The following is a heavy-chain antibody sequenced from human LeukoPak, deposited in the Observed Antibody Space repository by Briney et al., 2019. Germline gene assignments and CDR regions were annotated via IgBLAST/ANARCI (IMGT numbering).Heavy chain of an antibody. CDR1: GFTFSSYG. CDR2: ISYDGSNK. V-gene: IGHV3-30*18. J-gene: IGHJ4*02. D-gene: IGHD6-13*01. CDR3: AKVRAAAGAYFDY. Sequence: PGGSLRLSCAASGFTFSSYGMHWVRQAPGKGLEWVAVISYDGSNKYYADSVKGRFTISRDNSKNTLYLQINSLRAEDTAVYYCAKVRAAAGAYFDYWGQGTLVTVSS.